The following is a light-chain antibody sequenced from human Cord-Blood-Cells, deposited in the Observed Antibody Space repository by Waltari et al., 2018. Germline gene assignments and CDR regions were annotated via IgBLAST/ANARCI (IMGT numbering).Light chain of an antibody. V-gene: IGLV2-23*03. CDR3: CSYAGSSTFDVV. J-gene: IGLJ2*01. CDR2: EGS. Sequence: QSALTQPASVSGSPGQSITISCTGTSSDVGSYNLVSWYQQHPGKAPKLMLYEGSKRPSWVSNRFSGSKAGNPASLPISGLQAEDEADYYCCSYAGSSTFDVVFGGGTKLTVL. CDR1: SSDVGSYNL.